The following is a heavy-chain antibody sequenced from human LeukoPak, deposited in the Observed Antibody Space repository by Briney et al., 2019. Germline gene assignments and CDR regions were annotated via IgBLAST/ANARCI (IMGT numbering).Heavy chain of an antibody. CDR3: ATHPGGLQSGFDN. Sequence: GESLQISCKGSGSRFTSYWIGWARQMPGKGLEDMGIIHPGDSDTRYSTSFQGQVTISVDRSSSTAYIEWSRLKASDTAMYYCATHPGGLQSGFDNWGRGTLVTVSS. V-gene: IGHV5-51*01. CDR2: IHPGDSDT. D-gene: IGHD5-24*01. J-gene: IGHJ4*02. CDR1: GSRFTSYW.